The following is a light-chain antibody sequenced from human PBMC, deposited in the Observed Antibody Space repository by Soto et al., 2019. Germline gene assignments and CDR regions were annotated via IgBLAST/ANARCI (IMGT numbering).Light chain of an antibody. CDR2: EGS. CDR3: CSYAGSSTYVV. CDR1: SSDVGSYKL. J-gene: IGLJ2*01. Sequence: QSALTQPASVSGSPGQSITISCTGTSSDVGSYKLVSWYRQHPGKAPKLMIYEGSKRPSGGSNRFSGSTSGKTASLTISGLQAEDDADYYCCSYAGSSTYVVFGGGTKLTVL. V-gene: IGLV2-23*01.